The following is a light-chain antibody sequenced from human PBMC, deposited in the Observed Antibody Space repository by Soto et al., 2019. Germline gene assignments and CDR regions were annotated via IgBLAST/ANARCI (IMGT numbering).Light chain of an antibody. V-gene: IGKV3-15*01. J-gene: IGKJ1*01. CDR2: DAS. CDR1: QNVNNN. Sequence: EIVMTQSPATLSESPGERATLSCRASQNVNNNLVWYQQKPGQAPRLLIHDASTRATGIPARFSGSGSGTEFTLTISTLQSEDIAIYYCQHYINWPRTFGQGTKVEI. CDR3: QHYINWPRT.